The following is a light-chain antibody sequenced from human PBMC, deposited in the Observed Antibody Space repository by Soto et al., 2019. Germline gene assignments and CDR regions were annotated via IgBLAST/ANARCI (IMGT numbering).Light chain of an antibody. V-gene: IGKV3-11*01. CDR3: QQRTNWQYT. CDR1: QSVRNY. J-gene: IGKJ2*01. CDR2: EAS. Sequence: EIVLTQSPATLSLSPGERATLSCRASQSVRNYLVCYQQKPARAPRLLIYEASNSATGIPARFSGSSSGTDFTLTISSLEPEDFAVYYCQQRTNWQYTFGQGTKLEIK.